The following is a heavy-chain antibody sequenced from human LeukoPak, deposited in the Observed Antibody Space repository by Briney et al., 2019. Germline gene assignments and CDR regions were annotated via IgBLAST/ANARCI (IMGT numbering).Heavy chain of an antibody. V-gene: IGHV3-30*03. J-gene: IGHJ4*02. CDR1: GFTFSSYG. D-gene: IGHD2-2*01. CDR3: ARDRGQLPGRY. Sequence: PGGSLRLSCAASGFTFSSYGMHWVRQAPGKGLEWMAVISYDGSNKNYADSVKGRFTISRDNSKNTLYLQMNSLRAEDTAVYYCARDRGQLPGRYWGQGALVTVSS. CDR2: ISYDGSNK.